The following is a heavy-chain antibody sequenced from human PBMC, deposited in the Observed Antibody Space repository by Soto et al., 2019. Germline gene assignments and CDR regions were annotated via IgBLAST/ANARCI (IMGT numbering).Heavy chain of an antibody. D-gene: IGHD2-8*01. J-gene: IGHJ4*02. CDR3: ARDSQYEPLPC. Sequence: QVQLVQSGTEVKKPGASVKVSCKASGYTFAYYGITWVRQAPGQPLEWMGWVSANNRVTNYAQKFQDRVTMTADTSTSTLYMELKSLSSDDTAMYFWARDSQYEPLPCWGQGTL. CDR2: VSANNRVT. V-gene: IGHV1-18*01. CDR1: GYTFAYYG.